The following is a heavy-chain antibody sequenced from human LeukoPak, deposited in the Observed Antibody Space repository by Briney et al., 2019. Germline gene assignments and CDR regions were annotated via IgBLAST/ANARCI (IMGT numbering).Heavy chain of an antibody. V-gene: IGHV1-24*01. CDR1: GYTLTELS. D-gene: IGHD3-10*01. Sequence: ASVKVSCKVSGYTLTELSMHWVRQAPGKGLEWMGGFDPEDGETVYAQKFQGRVTMTEDTSTDTAYMELSRLRSADTAVYYCATDRGMVRRVITRAEYFQHWGQGTLVTVSS. J-gene: IGHJ1*01. CDR2: FDPEDGET. CDR3: ATDRGMVRRVITRAEYFQH.